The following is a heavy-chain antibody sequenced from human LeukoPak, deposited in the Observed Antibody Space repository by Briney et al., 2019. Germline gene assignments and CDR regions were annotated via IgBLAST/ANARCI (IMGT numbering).Heavy chain of an antibody. CDR3: ARLVRAPYYYYGMDV. Sequence: SETLFLTCTVSGGSISSYYWSWIRQPPGKGLEWIGYIYYSGGTNYNPSLKSRVTISVDTSKNQFSLKLSSVTAADTAVYYCARLVRAPYYYYGMDVWGQGTTVTVSS. V-gene: IGHV4-59*08. CDR1: GGSISSYY. D-gene: IGHD3-10*01. J-gene: IGHJ6*02. CDR2: IYYSGGT.